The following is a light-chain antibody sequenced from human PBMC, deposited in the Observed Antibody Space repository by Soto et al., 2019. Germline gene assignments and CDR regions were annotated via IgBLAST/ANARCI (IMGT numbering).Light chain of an antibody. CDR2: KAS. CDR3: QQSNSYPFT. V-gene: IGKV1-5*03. CDR1: QIISNW. J-gene: IGKJ3*01. Sequence: DIQMTQSPSTLSASVGDRVTITCRASQIISNWLAWYQQKPGKAPKVLIYKASSLETGVPSRFSGSGSGTEFTFTISSLQPDDSSTYYCQQSNSYPFTFGPGTKVNIQ.